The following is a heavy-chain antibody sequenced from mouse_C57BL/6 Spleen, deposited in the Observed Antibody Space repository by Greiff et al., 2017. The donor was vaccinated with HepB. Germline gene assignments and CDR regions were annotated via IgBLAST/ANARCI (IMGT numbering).Heavy chain of an antibody. CDR2: IYPGDGDT. CDR3: ARGTAQASRDY. Sequence: VKLQQSGPELVKPGASVKISCKASGYAFSSSWMNWVKQRPGKGLEWIGRIYPGDGDTNYNGKFKGKATLTADKSSSTSYMQLSSLTSEDSAVYFCARGTAQASRDYWGQGTTLTVSS. CDR1: GYAFSSSW. V-gene: IGHV1-82*01. D-gene: IGHD3-2*02. J-gene: IGHJ2*01.